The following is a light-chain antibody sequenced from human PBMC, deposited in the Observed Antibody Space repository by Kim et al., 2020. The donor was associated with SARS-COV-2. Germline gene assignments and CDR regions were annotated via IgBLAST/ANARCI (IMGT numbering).Light chain of an antibody. CDR3: QAWDSSNVV. CDR1: KLGDKY. Sequence: SVSPGTTASITCSGDKLGDKYACWYQQKPGQSPVLVIYQDSKRPSGIPERFSGSNSGNTATLTISGTQAMDEADYYCQAWDSSNVVFGGGTKLTVL. J-gene: IGLJ2*01. CDR2: QDS. V-gene: IGLV3-1*01.